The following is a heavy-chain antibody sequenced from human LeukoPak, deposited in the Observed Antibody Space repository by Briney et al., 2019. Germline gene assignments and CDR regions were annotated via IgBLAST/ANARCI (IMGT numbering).Heavy chain of an antibody. J-gene: IGHJ3*02. Sequence: GGSLRLSCAASGFTFSSYAMHWVRQAPGKGLEYVSAISSNGGSTYYANSVKGRFTISRDNSKNTLYLQMGSLRAEDMAVYYCARGLGGDGYAFDIWGQGAMVTVSS. D-gene: IGHD3-10*01. CDR2: ISSNGGST. CDR1: GFTFSSYA. V-gene: IGHV3-64*01. CDR3: ARGLGGDGYAFDI.